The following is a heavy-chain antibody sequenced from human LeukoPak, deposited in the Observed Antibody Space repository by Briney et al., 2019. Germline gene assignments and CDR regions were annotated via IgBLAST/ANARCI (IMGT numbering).Heavy chain of an antibody. CDR2: ISSSGSII. Sequence: GGSLRLSCAASGFMFNDYYMSWIRQAPGKGMEWVSYISSSGSIIYYADSVKGRFTISRDNAKNSLNLQMNSLRAEDTAVYYCAREPYYYDSSGYSVDYWGQGTLVTVSS. CDR3: AREPYYYDSSGYSVDY. D-gene: IGHD3-22*01. CDR1: GFMFNDYY. V-gene: IGHV3-11*01. J-gene: IGHJ4*02.